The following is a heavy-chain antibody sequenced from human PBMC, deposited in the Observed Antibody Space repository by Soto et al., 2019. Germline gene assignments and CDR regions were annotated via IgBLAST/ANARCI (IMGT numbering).Heavy chain of an antibody. V-gene: IGHV1-69*12. Sequence: QVQLVQSGAEVKKPGSSVKVSCKASGVTFSSHAMSWVRQAPGQGLEWMGGIIPIFGTANYAQKFQGKITITADESTSTAYMELNSLTSEDTAVYYCARRGSPGIDHWGQGTLVTVSS. D-gene: IGHD3-16*01. CDR2: IIPIFGTA. J-gene: IGHJ4*02. CDR3: ARRGSPGIDH. CDR1: GVTFSSHA.